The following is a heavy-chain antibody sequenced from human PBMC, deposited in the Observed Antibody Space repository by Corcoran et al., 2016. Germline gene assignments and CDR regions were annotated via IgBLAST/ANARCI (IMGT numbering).Heavy chain of an antibody. CDR3: ARGGVDWNYDWYYYGMDV. Sequence: QVQLVQSGAEVKKPGASVKVSCKASGYTFTSYDINWVRQATGQGLEWMGWMNPNSGNTGYAQKFQGRVTMTRNTSISTAYMELSSLRSADTAVYYCARGGVDWNYDWYYYGMDVWGQGTTVTISS. J-gene: IGHJ6*02. D-gene: IGHD1-7*01. CDR1: GYTFTSYD. CDR2: MNPNSGNT. V-gene: IGHV1-8*01.